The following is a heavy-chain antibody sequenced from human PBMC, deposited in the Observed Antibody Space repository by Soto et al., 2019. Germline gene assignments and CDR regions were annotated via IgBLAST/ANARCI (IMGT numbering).Heavy chain of an antibody. J-gene: IGHJ4*02. D-gene: IGHD1-1*01. CDR3: GMRGTGWLESPCDY. Sequence: QVQVVQSGAEVKKPGASVKVSCKVSGYTLNDLSIHWVRQAPGKGLEWMGGLDPEDGETIYAQKFHGRVTMNEDTSRATDYITLTSLRTEDTVVDYCGMRGTGWLESPCDYWGQGTLVTVSS. CDR2: LDPEDGET. CDR1: GYTLNDLS. V-gene: IGHV1-24*01.